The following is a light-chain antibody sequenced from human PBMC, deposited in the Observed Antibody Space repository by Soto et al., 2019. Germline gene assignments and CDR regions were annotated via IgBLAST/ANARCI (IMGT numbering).Light chain of an antibody. V-gene: IGKV1-33*01. CDR2: DAS. CDR1: QSVSGW. CDR3: QQYDNLVT. Sequence: DIQMTQSPSTLSASVGDTVTVTCRASQSVSGWLAWYQQKPGKAPKLLIYDASNLETGVPSRFSGSGSGTDFTFTISSLQPEDIATYYCQQYDNLVTFGQGTRLEI. J-gene: IGKJ5*01.